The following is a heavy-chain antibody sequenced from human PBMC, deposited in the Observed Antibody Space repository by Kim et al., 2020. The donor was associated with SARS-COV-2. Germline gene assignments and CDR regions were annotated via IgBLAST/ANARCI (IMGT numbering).Heavy chain of an antibody. CDR3: STGPNACSSCGTNCYF. CDR2: IYYSWST. CDR1: GYSISSRDY. Sequence: SETLSLTCTVSGYSISSRDYCWSFRPPPRGGVEWIVRIYYSWSTNYNPPLKGRVTISVDNSKNQFSLQLSTLTAADTAVYYCSTGPNACSSCGTNCYF. D-gene: IGHD2-15*01. V-gene: IGHV4-38-2*02. J-gene: IGHJ4*03.